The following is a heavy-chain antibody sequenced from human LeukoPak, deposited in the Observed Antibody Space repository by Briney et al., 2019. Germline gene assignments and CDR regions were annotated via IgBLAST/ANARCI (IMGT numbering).Heavy chain of an antibody. V-gene: IGHV4-59*01. D-gene: IGHD6-13*01. J-gene: IGHJ4*02. Sequence: SETLSLTCTVSGGSISSYYWSWIRQPPGKGLEWIGYIYYTGSTDYNPSLKSRVAISVDTSKNQFPLKLSSVTAADTAVYYCARGSKAAPGTFDYWGQGTLVTVSS. CDR3: ARGSKAAPGTFDY. CDR1: GGSISSYY. CDR2: IYYTGST.